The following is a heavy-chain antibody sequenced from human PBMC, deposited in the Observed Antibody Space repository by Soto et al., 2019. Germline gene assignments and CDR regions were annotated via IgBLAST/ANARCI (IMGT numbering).Heavy chain of an antibody. CDR2: ISSSSSYT. CDR1: GFTFSDYY. CDR3: ARHADGDYAWFDP. J-gene: IGHJ5*02. Sequence: GGSLRLSCAASGFTFSDYYMGWIRQAPGKGLEWVSYISSSSSYTNYADSVKGRFTISRDNAKNSLYLQMNSLRAEDTAVYYCARHADGDYAWFDPWGQGTLVTVYS. D-gene: IGHD4-17*01. V-gene: IGHV3-11*06.